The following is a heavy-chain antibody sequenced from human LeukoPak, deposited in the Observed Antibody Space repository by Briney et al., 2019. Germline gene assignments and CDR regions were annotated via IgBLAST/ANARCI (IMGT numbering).Heavy chain of an antibody. J-gene: IGHJ4*02. D-gene: IGHD2-15*01. CDR3: ARDDSYCSGGSCYDY. V-gene: IGHV1-69*04. Sequence: GASVKVSCKASGGTFSSYAISWVRPAPGQGLEWMGRIIPILGIANYAQKFQGRVTITADKSTSTAYMELSSLRSEDTAVYYCARDDSYCSGGSCYDYWGQGTLVTVSS. CDR2: IIPILGIA. CDR1: GGTFSSYA.